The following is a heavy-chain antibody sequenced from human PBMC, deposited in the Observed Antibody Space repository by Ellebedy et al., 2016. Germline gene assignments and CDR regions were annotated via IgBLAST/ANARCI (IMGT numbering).Heavy chain of an antibody. V-gene: IGHV4-39*01. D-gene: IGHD3-9*01. CDR3: ARLHVLTGYYKRENWFDP. Sequence: SETLSLTCTVSGDSISRTSYYWGWIRQPPGKGLEWIGNIYYSGSTYYNPSLRSRVTISVDTSKNQFSLKLSSVTAADTAVYYCARLHVLTGYYKRENWFDPWGQGTLVTVSS. CDR2: IYYSGST. CDR1: GDSISRTSYY. J-gene: IGHJ5*02.